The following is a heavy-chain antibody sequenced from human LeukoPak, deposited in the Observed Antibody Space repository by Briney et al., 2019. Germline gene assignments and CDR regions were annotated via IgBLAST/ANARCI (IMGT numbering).Heavy chain of an antibody. CDR1: GFTCSSYA. D-gene: IGHD3-22*01. J-gene: IGHJ3*02. V-gene: IGHV3-23*01. Sequence: GGSVRLSCAASGFTCSSYAMIWVGQAPGKGREGVSSISGRCCTTYHADSMKGRLTISRDNCKNPLYLQMNSLRAEDTAVYYCARGQEHITMIVVGPPRAFDIWGQGTMVTVSS. CDR2: ISGRCCTT. CDR3: ARGQEHITMIVVGPPRAFDI.